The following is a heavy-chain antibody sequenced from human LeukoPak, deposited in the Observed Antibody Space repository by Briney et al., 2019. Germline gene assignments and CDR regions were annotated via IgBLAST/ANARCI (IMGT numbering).Heavy chain of an antibody. D-gene: IGHD1-26*01. J-gene: IGHJ4*02. CDR2: INHSGST. CDR1: GGSFSGYY. Sequence: SETLSLTCAVYGGSFSGYYWSWIRQPPGKGLEWIGEINHSGSTHYSPSLKSRVTISVDTSKNQFSLKLSSVTAADTAVYYCARFRARAPRDPFDYWGQGTLVTVSS. CDR3: ARFRARAPRDPFDY. V-gene: IGHV4-34*01.